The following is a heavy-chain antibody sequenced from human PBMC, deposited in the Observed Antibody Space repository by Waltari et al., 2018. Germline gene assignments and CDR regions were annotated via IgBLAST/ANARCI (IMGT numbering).Heavy chain of an antibody. CDR1: GGSISSHY. Sequence: QVQLQESGPGLVKPSETLSLTCTVSGGSISSHYWSWIRQPPGKGLEWIGYIYYSGSTNYNPSLKSLVTISVDTSKNQFSLNLSSVTAADTAVYYCARDLATGYGMDVWGQGTTVTVSS. CDR2: IYYSGST. D-gene: IGHD5-12*01. J-gene: IGHJ6*02. CDR3: ARDLATGYGMDV. V-gene: IGHV4-59*11.